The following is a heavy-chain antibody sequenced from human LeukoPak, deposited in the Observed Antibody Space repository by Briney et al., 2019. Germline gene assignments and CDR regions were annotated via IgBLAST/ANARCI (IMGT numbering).Heavy chain of an antibody. CDR1: GFTFNRYN. D-gene: IGHD2-15*01. Sequence: GGSLRPSCATSGFTFNRYNMNWVRRAPGKGLEWVSSISTSSSYIYYADSVRGRFTISRDNAKNSLYLQMNSLRAEDTAVYSCARGADGVSSNSRGWFDPWGQGTLVTVSS. CDR3: ARGADGVSSNSRGWFDP. J-gene: IGHJ5*02. CDR2: ISTSSSYI. V-gene: IGHV3-21*01.